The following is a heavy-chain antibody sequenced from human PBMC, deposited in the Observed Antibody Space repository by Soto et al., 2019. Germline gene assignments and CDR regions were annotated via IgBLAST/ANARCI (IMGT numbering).Heavy chain of an antibody. V-gene: IGHV4-34*01. Sequence: SETLSLTCAVYGGSFSDFYWTWIRQPPGKGLEWIGQINHRGSTNYNPSLKSRVTISGDTSKNQFSLKLRSVTAADTAVYYCVRGTSVVTPSLDYWGKGTLVTVSS. CDR3: VRGTSVVTPSLDY. CDR1: GGSFSDFY. D-gene: IGHD2-21*02. CDR2: INHRGST. J-gene: IGHJ4*02.